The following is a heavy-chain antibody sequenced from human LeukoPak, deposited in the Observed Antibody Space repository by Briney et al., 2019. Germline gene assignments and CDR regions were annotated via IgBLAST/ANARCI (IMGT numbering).Heavy chain of an antibody. V-gene: IGHV4-59*01. CDR1: GGSISSYY. Sequence: SETLSPTCTVSGGSISSYYWSWIRQPPGKGLEWIGYIYYSGSTNYNPSLKSRVTISVDTSKNQFSLKLSSVTAADTAVYYCARRRVYSGSGEFDFWGQGTLVTVSS. CDR3: ARRRVYSGSGEFDF. CDR2: IYYSGST. D-gene: IGHD5-12*01. J-gene: IGHJ4*02.